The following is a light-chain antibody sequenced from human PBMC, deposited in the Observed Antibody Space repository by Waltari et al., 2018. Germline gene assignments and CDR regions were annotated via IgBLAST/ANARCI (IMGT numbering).Light chain of an antibody. CDR1: RSDVGGYNY. J-gene: IGLJ3*02. V-gene: IGLV2-14*01. Sequence: QSALTQPASVSGSPGQSITISCTGTRSDVGGYNYVSWYQQHPDKVPKLIIFEVSHRPPGVSDRFSGSKSGNTASLTISGLQTEDEANYYCSSYTASSTRVFGGGTTLTVL. CDR2: EVS. CDR3: SSYTASSTRV.